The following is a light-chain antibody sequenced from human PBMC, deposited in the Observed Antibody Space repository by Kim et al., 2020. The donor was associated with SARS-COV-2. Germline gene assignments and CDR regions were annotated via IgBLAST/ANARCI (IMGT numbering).Light chain of an antibody. CDR3: QQRSDGNT. V-gene: IGKV3-11*01. CDR1: QSVSRS. CDR2: EAS. Sequence: LSLHPGQRATLSCRAGQSVSRSLAWYQQQPGQAPRLLIYEASNRATGIPARFSGSGSGTDFTLTISSLEPEDFAVNYCQQRSDGNTFGQGTKLEI. J-gene: IGKJ2*01.